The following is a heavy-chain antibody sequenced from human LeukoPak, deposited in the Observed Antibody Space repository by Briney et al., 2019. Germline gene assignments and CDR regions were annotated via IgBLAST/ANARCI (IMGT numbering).Heavy chain of an antibody. CDR2: ISSTGGYT. CDR1: GFTFSSYA. Sequence: GGSLRLSCGASGFTFSSYAMTWVRQAPGKGLEWVSAISSTGGYTYYTDSVKGRFTISRDNSKNTLYLEMNSLKVEDTAVYYCARESFAARWDWGQGTLVTVSS. CDR3: ARESFAARWD. J-gene: IGHJ4*02. V-gene: IGHV3-23*01. D-gene: IGHD6-6*01.